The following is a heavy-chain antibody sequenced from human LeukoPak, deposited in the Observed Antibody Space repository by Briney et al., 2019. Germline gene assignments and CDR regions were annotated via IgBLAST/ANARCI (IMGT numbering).Heavy chain of an antibody. J-gene: IGHJ4*02. V-gene: IGHV3-21*01. CDR1: GFTFSSYS. CDR3: ARDEYLWSGYYPNQAFDY. Sequence: KPGGSLRLSCAASGFTFSSYSMNWVRQAPGKGLEWVSSISSSSSYIYYADSVKGRFTISRDNAKNSLYLQMNSLRAEDTAMYYCARDEYLWSGYYPNQAFDYWGQGTLVTVSS. CDR2: ISSSSSYI. D-gene: IGHD3-3*01.